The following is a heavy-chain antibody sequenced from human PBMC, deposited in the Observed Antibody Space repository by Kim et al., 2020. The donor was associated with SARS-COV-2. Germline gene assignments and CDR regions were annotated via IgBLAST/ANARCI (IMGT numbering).Heavy chain of an antibody. D-gene: IGHD1-20*01. CDR1: GYTFTTYA. CDR3: ARAALGITGTTVYFDY. Sequence: SVKVSCKASGYTFTTYAFQWVRQAPGQGLEWMGWINAGNGNTRYSQKFQGRVSINTDTSASTAYMEVSSLRHEDTAVYYCARAALGITGTTVYFDYWGQGTLVTVSS. J-gene: IGHJ4*02. CDR2: INAGNGNT. V-gene: IGHV1-3*01.